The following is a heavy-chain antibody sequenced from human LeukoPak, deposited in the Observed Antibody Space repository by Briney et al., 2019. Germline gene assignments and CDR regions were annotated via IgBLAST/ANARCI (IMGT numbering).Heavy chain of an antibody. D-gene: IGHD2-8*01. J-gene: IGHJ4*02. CDR2: ISSSGSTI. CDR1: GFTFSAYE. Sequence: GGSLRLSCAASGFTFSAYEMDWVRQAPGKGLEWISYISSSGSTIYHADSVKGRFTISRDDAKNSLYLQMNSLRAEDTAVYYCAKWSPRGVWAPYYFDYWGQGTLVTVSS. V-gene: IGHV3-48*03. CDR3: AKWSPRGVWAPYYFDY.